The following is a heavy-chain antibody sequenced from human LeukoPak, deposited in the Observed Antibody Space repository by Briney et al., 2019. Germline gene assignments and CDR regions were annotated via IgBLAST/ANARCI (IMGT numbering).Heavy chain of an antibody. V-gene: IGHV1-18*01. D-gene: IGHD6-13*01. CDR3: ARAVIPVAVKPAFDY. CDR1: GYTFTSYG. Sequence: ASVKVSCKASGYTFTSYGISWVRQAPGQGLEWMGWISPFNGNTNYAQNLQGRVTMTSDTSTSTAYMELRSLRSDDTAVYYCARAVIPVAVKPAFDYWGQGTLVTVSS. CDR2: ISPFNGNT. J-gene: IGHJ4*02.